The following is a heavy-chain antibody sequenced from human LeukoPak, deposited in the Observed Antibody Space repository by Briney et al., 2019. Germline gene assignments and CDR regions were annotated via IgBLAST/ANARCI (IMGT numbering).Heavy chain of an antibody. J-gene: IGHJ4*02. CDR2: ISAYNGNT. V-gene: IGHV1-18*01. CDR1: GYTFTSYG. D-gene: IGHD3-22*01. Sequence: ASVKVFCKASGYTFTSYGISWVRQAPGQGLEWMGWISAYNGNTNYAQKPQGRVTMTTDTSTSTAYMELRSLRSDDTAVYYCARLPPDYYDSSGYYGSYLDYWGQGTLVTVSS. CDR3: ARLPPDYYDSSGYYGSYLDY.